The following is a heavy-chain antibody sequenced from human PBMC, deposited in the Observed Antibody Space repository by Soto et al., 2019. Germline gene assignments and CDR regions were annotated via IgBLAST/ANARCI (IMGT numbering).Heavy chain of an antibody. CDR3: ARHIVGATTTDY. J-gene: IGHJ4*02. CDR1: GGSISTYY. V-gene: IGHV4-59*01. CDR2: IYYSGST. Sequence: SETLSLTCTVSGGSISTYYWNWIRQPPGKGLEWIGYIYYSGSTNYNPSLKSRVTISVDTSKNQFSLKLSSVTAADTAVYYCARHIVGATTTDYWGQGTLVTVSS. D-gene: IGHD1-26*01.